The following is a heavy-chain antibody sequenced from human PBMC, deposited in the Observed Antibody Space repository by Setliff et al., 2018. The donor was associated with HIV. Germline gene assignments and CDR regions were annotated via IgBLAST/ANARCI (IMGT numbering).Heavy chain of an antibody. J-gene: IGHJ5*02. CDR3: ATSQSSGIIVDH. D-gene: IGHD2-15*01. V-gene: IGHV1-2*02. Sequence: GASVKVSCKASGYTFTGNYIHWVRQAPGQRPEWMGWITAATGNTQYSQRFQGRVTVTRDTSTNTAYMVLSDLTSDDTAVYYCATSQSSGIIVDHWGLGTLVTVSS. CDR2: ITAATGNT. CDR1: GYTFTGNY.